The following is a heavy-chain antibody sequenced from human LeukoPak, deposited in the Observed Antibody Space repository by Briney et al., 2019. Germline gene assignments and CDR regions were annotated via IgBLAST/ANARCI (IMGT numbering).Heavy chain of an antibody. CDR2: IQYDGNNK. J-gene: IGHJ3*02. Sequence: GSLILSCAASGFTFSSYAMSWVRQAPGKGLEWVTSIQYDGNNKYYADSVKGRFSISRCNPNNTLFLQMNSLRAEDTAVYYCAKEGGYSYGFGTGDDALDIWGQGTMVTVSS. CDR3: AKEGGYSYGFGTGDDALDI. CDR1: GFTFSSYA. V-gene: IGHV3-30*02. D-gene: IGHD5-18*01.